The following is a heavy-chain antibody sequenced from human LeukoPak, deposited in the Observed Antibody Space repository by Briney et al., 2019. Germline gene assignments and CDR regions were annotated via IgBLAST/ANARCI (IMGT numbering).Heavy chain of an antibody. D-gene: IGHD4-11*01. V-gene: IGHV4-30-4*08. Sequence: KTSETLSLTCTVSGGSISSGDYYWSWIRQPPGKGLEWIGYIYYSGSTYYNPSLKSRVTISVDTSKNQFSLKLSSVTAADTAVYYCASSKANDYSNYLTPNWFDPWGQGTLVTVSS. CDR3: ASSKANDYSNYLTPNWFDP. CDR2: IYYSGST. CDR1: GGSISSGDYY. J-gene: IGHJ5*02.